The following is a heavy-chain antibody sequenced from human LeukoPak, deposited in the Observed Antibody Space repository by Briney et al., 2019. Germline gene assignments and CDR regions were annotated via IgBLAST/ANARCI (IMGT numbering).Heavy chain of an antibody. CDR3: VREGDTFEI. J-gene: IGHJ3*02. CDR1: GFTFSSYW. V-gene: IGHV3-74*01. CDR2: IKTDGSAT. Sequence: GGSLRLSCAASGFTFSSYWMRWVRQGPGKGLVWVSRIKTDGSATSYADSVKGRFTISRDNAKNTLYLQMNSLRAEDTAVYYCVREGDTFEIWGQGTMVTVSS.